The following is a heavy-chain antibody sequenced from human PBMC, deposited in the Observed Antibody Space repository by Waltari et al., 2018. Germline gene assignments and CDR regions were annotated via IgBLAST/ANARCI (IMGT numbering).Heavy chain of an antibody. CDR3: ARDSVAVAAFGAFDI. D-gene: IGHD6-19*01. CDR2: IKQDGSEK. Sequence: EVQLVESGGGLVQPGGSLRLSCAASGFTFSSYWMSWVRQAPGKGLEWVANIKQDGSEKYYVDSVKGRFTISRDNAKNSLYLQMNSLRAEDTAVYYCARDSVAVAAFGAFDIWGQGTMVTVSS. CDR1: GFTFSSYW. V-gene: IGHV3-7*01. J-gene: IGHJ3*02.